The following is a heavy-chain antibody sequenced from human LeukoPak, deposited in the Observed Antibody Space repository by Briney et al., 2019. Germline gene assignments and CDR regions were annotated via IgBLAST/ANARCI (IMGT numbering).Heavy chain of an antibody. CDR1: GYTFTSYD. J-gene: IGHJ5*02. CDR2: MNPNSGNT. Sequence: ASVKVSCKASGYTFTSYDINWVRQATGQGLEWMGWMNPNSGNTGYAQKFQGRVTITRNTSISTAYMELSSLRSEDTAVYYCARDGEYYYGSGSYRFWFDPWGQGTLVTVSS. V-gene: IGHV1-8*03. CDR3: ARDGEYYYGSGSYRFWFDP. D-gene: IGHD3-10*01.